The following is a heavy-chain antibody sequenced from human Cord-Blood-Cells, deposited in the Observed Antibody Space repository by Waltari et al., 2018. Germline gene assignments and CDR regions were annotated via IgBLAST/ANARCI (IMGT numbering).Heavy chain of an antibody. Sequence: QVQLQQWGAGLLKPSATLSLTCAVYGGSFSGSYWSWIRQPPGKGMEWCGEINHRGGTTSNPTLKSRVTMSVDTSKNHVSRKLSSVTASDTAMYFCAIGRIRNIVHNWFDPWGQGTLVTVSS. CDR3: AIGRIRNIVHNWFDP. V-gene: IGHV4-34*01. J-gene: IGHJ5*02. D-gene: IGHD2-21*01. CDR2: INHRGGT. CDR1: GGSFSGSY.